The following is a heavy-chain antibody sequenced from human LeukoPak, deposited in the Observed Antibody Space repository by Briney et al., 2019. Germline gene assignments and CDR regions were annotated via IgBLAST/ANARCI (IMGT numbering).Heavy chain of an antibody. CDR2: VSGSGRHT. Sequence: GGSLRLSCAASGFTFSSYAMSWVRQAPGKGLEWVSSVSGSGRHTYYADSVKGRFTISRDNSKNTLYLQMDSLRAEDAAVYYCAKDERGYDCYFDYWGQGALVTVSS. V-gene: IGHV3-23*01. D-gene: IGHD5-12*01. CDR3: AKDERGYDCYFDY. J-gene: IGHJ4*02. CDR1: GFTFSSYA.